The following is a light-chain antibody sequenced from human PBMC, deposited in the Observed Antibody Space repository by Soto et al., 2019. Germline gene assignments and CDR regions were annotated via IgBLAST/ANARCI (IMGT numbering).Light chain of an antibody. CDR2: DVS. V-gene: IGLV2-14*03. CDR3: NSYPSSTTLEVV. CDR1: SSDVGAYDS. J-gene: IGLJ2*01. Sequence: QSALTQPASVSGSPGQSITISCSGTSSDVGAYDSVSWYQQHPGKAPKLIIYDVSNRPSGISNRFSGSKSGNTASLTISGLQAEDWAAYYCNSYPSSTTLEVVFGGGTKLTVL.